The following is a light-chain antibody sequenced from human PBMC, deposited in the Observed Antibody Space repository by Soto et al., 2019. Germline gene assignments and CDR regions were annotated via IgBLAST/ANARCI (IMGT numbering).Light chain of an antibody. CDR2: DTS. J-gene: IGKJ1*01. V-gene: IGKV3-15*01. CDR3: QQYNNWPPWT. CDR1: QSVSSN. Sequence: ELVMTQSPATLSVSPGARATLSCRASQSVSSNLAWYQQKPGQAPRLLIYDTSTRATGIPARFSGSVSGTEFTLTISSLQSEDFAVYYGQQYNNWPPWTFGQGTKVDIK.